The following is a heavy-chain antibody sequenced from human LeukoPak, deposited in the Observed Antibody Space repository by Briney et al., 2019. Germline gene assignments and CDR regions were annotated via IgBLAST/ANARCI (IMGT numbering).Heavy chain of an antibody. V-gene: IGHV4-39*07. Sequence: SETLSLTCTVSGGSISSSSYYWGWIRQPPGKGLEWIGSIYYSGSTYYNPSLKSRVTISVDTSKNQFSLKLSSVTAADTAVYYCARERSGVALRPVGYYYYYMDVWGKGTTVTVSS. D-gene: IGHD1-26*01. CDR2: IYYSGST. CDR1: GGSISSSSYY. CDR3: ARERSGVALRPVGYYYYYMDV. J-gene: IGHJ6*03.